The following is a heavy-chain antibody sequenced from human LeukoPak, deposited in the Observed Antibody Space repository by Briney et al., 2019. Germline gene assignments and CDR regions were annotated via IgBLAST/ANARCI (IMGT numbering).Heavy chain of an antibody. CDR1: GFTFSSYA. D-gene: IGHD3-9*01. CDR2: ISGSGGST. Sequence: PGGSLRLSCAASGFTFSSYAMSWVRQAPGKGLEWGSAISGSGGSTYYADSVKGRFTISRDNSKNTLYLQMNSLRAEDTAVYYCAKDHYDILTGYYARRGYFDYWGQGTLVTVSS. CDR3: AKDHYDILTGYYARRGYFDY. J-gene: IGHJ4*02. V-gene: IGHV3-23*01.